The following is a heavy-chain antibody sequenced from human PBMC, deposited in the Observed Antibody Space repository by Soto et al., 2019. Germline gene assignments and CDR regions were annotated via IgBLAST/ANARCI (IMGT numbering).Heavy chain of an antibody. CDR3: AFNGDYIVDY. CDR1: GFTLRSYA. Sequence: EVHLLESGGGLVQPGGSLRLSCAASGFTLRSYAMSWVRQAPGKGLEWVSTISRSGDSTYYADSVKGRFTISRDNSKNTLYLQMTSLRAEDTAVYYCAFNGDYIVDYWGQGTLVTVSS. V-gene: IGHV3-23*01. D-gene: IGHD4-17*01. J-gene: IGHJ4*02. CDR2: ISRSGDST.